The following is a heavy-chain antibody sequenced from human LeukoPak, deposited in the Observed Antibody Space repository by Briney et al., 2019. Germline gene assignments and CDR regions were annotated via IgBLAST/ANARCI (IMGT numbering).Heavy chain of an antibody. CDR2: INHSGST. D-gene: IGHD3-16*01. CDR3: ASLRVPGYFDY. CDR1: GGSFSGYY. J-gene: IGHJ4*03. Sequence: ASETLSLTCAVYGGSFSGYYWSWIRQPPGKGLEWIGEINHSGSTNYNPSLKSRVTISVDTSKNQFSLKRSSVTAADTAVYYCASLRVPGYFDYWGQGTLVTVSS. V-gene: IGHV4-34*01.